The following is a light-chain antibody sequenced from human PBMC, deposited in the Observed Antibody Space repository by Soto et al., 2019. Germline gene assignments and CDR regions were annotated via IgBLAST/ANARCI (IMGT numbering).Light chain of an antibody. Sequence: EIVLTQSPGTLSLSPGERATLSCRASQSVSSSYLAWYQQKPGQAPRLLIYGASSRATGIPDRFSGSGSGTDFTLTFSRLEPEDFAVYYCQQYGSSPYTFGQATKLEIK. CDR1: QSVSSSY. CDR3: QQYGSSPYT. CDR2: GAS. V-gene: IGKV3-20*01. J-gene: IGKJ2*01.